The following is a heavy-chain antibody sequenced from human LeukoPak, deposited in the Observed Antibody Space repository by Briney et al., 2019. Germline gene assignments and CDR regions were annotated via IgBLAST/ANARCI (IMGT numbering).Heavy chain of an antibody. CDR1: GFTFSNYG. V-gene: IGHV3-30*02. CDR2: IRYDGSNK. Sequence: GGVLRLSCAASGFTFSNYGMYWVRQVPGKGLEWVAFIRYDGSNKYYADSVKGRFTISRDNSKNTLYMQMNSLRAEDTAVYYCAKDDGESNYFDYWGQGTLVTVSS. D-gene: IGHD3-10*01. J-gene: IGHJ4*02. CDR3: AKDDGESNYFDY.